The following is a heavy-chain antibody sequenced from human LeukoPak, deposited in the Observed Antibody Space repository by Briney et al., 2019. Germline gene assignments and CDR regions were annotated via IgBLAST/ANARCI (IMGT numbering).Heavy chain of an antibody. D-gene: IGHD3-10*01. J-gene: IGHJ4*02. CDR3: AKGGVDYGSGSYYNGTFDY. Sequence: GGSLRLFCAASGFTFSSYAMSWGRQAPGKGLEWVSAISGSGGSTYYADSVKGRFTISRDNSKNTLYLQMNSLRAEDTAVYYCAKGGVDYGSGSYYNGTFDYWGQGTLVTVSS. CDR2: ISGSGGST. V-gene: IGHV3-23*01. CDR1: GFTFSSYA.